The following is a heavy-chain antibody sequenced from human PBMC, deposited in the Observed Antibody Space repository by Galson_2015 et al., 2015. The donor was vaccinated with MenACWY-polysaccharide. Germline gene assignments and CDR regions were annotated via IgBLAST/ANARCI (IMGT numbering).Heavy chain of an antibody. J-gene: IGHJ5*02. CDR3: TKAGAKYCRGSSCYFNWFDP. Sequence: SLRLSCAASGFSFSTYWMHWVRHAPGKGLVWVSHINADGSATDYADSVRGRFTISRDNAKNTLYLEMNSLRAEDTAVYYCTKAGAKYCRGSSCYFNWFDPWGQGTLVTVSS. D-gene: IGHD2-15*01. V-gene: IGHV3-74*01. CDR1: GFSFSTYW. CDR2: INADGSAT.